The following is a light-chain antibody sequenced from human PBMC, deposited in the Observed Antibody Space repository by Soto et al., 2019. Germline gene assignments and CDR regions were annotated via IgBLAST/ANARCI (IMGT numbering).Light chain of an antibody. CDR2: GAS. J-gene: IGKJ1*01. V-gene: IGKV3-20*01. CDR1: QSVSSSY. Sequence: EIVWTQSPGTLSLSPGERAALSCRASQSVSSSYLAWYQQKPGQAPRVLIYGASSRATGIPDRFSGSGSGTDFTLTISRLETEDFAVYYCQQYGSSPPWTFGQGTKVDIK. CDR3: QQYGSSPPWT.